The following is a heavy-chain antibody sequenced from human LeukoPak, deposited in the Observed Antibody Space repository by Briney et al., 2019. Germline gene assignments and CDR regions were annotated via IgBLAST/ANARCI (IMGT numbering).Heavy chain of an antibody. D-gene: IGHD6-19*01. J-gene: IGHJ4*02. CDR3: ARRRSEEFDFDC. Sequence: GASVKVSCKASGYIFSTYGISWVRQAPGQGLEWMGCISGYNGNTNYAQKLQGRVTMTTDTSTSTAYMELRSLRSDDTAVYYCARRRSEEFDFDCWGRGTVVSVSS. CDR1: GYIFSTYG. CDR2: ISGYNGNT. V-gene: IGHV1-18*01.